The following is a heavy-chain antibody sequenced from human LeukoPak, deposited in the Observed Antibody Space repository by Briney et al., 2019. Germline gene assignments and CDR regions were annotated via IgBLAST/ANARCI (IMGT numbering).Heavy chain of an antibody. D-gene: IGHD1-26*01. CDR2: IYHSGST. CDR3: ARLSGSLLFDY. Sequence: SETLSLTCAVSGYSISSGYYWGWIRQPPGKGLEWIGSIYHSGSTYYNPSLKSRVTISVDTSKNQFSLKLSSVTAADTAVYYCARLSGSLLFDYWGQETLVTVSS. CDR1: GYSISSGYY. V-gene: IGHV4-38-2*01. J-gene: IGHJ4*02.